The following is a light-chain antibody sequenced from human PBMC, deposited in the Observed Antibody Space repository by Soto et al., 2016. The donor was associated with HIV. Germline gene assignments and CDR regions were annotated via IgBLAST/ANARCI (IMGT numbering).Light chain of an antibody. CDR3: QQFHSYPVT. CDR2: EAS. J-gene: IGKJ4*01. Sequence: DIQMTQSPSTLSASVGGRVTITCRASQSISYWLAWYQQKPGKAPHHLIYEASRLESGVPSRFSGSGSGAEFTLTINSLQPDDFATYYCQQFHSYPVTFGGGTKVEIK. CDR1: QSISYW. V-gene: IGKV1-5*03.